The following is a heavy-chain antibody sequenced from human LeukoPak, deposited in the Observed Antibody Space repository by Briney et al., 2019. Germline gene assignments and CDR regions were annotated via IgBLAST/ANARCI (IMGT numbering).Heavy chain of an antibody. CDR3: AKDATAVPGTVYMDV. CDR1: GFNFSSYE. D-gene: IGHD6-13*01. Sequence: GGSLRLSCAASGFNFSSYEMNWVRQAPGKGLEWVSAISSGGRTIYYADSVKGRFTISRDNAKNSVYLQMTSLRAEDTALYYCAKDATAVPGTVYMDVWGKGTTVTISS. J-gene: IGHJ6*03. CDR2: ISSGGRTI. V-gene: IGHV3-48*03.